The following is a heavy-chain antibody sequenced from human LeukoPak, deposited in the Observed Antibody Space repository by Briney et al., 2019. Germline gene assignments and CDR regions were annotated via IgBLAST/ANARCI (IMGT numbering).Heavy chain of an antibody. D-gene: IGHD3-3*01. Sequence: ASVKVSCKASGYTFTSYGISWVRQAPGQGLEWMGWISAYNGNTNYAQKLQGRVTMTTDTSTSTAYMGLRSLRSDDTAVYYCARTPYTIFGVVLYYFDYWGQGTLVTVSS. J-gene: IGHJ4*02. V-gene: IGHV1-18*01. CDR1: GYTFTSYG. CDR3: ARTPYTIFGVVLYYFDY. CDR2: ISAYNGNT.